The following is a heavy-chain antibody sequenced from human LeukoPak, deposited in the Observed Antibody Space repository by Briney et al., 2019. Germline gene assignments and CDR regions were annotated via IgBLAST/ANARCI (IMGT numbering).Heavy chain of an antibody. CDR2: ISAYNGNT. V-gene: IGHV1-18*01. D-gene: IGHD6-13*01. J-gene: IGHJ6*03. CDR1: GYTFTSYG. Sequence: GASVKVSCKASGYTFTSYGISWVRQAPGQGLEWMGWISAYNGNTNYAQKLQGRVTMTTDTSTSTAYMELGSLRSDDTAVYYCARGSGSSSWSYYYYYMDVWGKGTTVTVSS. CDR3: ARGSGSSSWSYYYYYMDV.